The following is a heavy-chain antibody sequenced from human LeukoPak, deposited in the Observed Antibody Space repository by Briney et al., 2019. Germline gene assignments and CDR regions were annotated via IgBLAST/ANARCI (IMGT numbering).Heavy chain of an antibody. D-gene: IGHD3-10*01. Sequence: GGSLRLSCLGTGLAFKNYWMTWVRQAPGKGLEWVSAISGSGGSTYYADSVKGRFTISRDNSKNTQYLQMNSLRAEDTAVYYCAKAPFSGSGTYPYYFDYWGQGTLVTVSS. CDR1: GLAFKNYW. V-gene: IGHV3-23*01. J-gene: IGHJ4*02. CDR3: AKAPFSGSGTYPYYFDY. CDR2: ISGSGGST.